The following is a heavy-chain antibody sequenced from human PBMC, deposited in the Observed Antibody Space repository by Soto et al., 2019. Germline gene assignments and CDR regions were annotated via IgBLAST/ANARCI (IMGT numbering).Heavy chain of an antibody. CDR2: MNPNSGNT. D-gene: IGHD2-2*01. CDR3: ARVKRFYCSSTSCYIFDI. CDR1: GYTFTSYD. J-gene: IGHJ3*02. Sequence: ASVKVSCKASGYTFTSYDINWVRQATGQGLEWMGWMNPNSGNTGYAQKFQGRVTMTRNTSISTAYMELSSLRSEDTAVYYCARVKRFYCSSTSCYIFDIAGQGTRVTVSS. V-gene: IGHV1-8*01.